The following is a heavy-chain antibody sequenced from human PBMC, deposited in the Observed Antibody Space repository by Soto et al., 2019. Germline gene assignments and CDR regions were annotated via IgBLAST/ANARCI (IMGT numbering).Heavy chain of an antibody. CDR3: AREINWSYYYYGMDV. CDR1: GDSVSSNSSA. V-gene: IGHV6-1*01. CDR2: TYYRSKWYN. D-gene: IGHD1-1*01. J-gene: IGHJ6*02. Sequence: PSQTLSLTFAISGDSVSSNSSAWNCIRQSPSRGLEWLGRTYYRSKWYNDYAVSVKSRTTINPDTSKNQFSLQLNSVTPEDTAVYYCAREINWSYYYYGMDVWGQGTTVTVSS.